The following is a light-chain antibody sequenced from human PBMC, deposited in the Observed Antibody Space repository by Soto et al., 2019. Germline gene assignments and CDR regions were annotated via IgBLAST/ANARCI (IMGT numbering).Light chain of an antibody. CDR3: PQYHNWSRT. Sequence: EIVMTQSPATLSVSPGERATLACRASQSVSSDLAWYQQNPGQTPSLLIYAASTRATGIPARFSGSESGTEFTLPISSLQSEDFVFYYCPQYHNWSRTFGEGTKVEI. V-gene: IGKV3-15*01. CDR2: AAS. CDR1: QSVSSD. J-gene: IGKJ1*01.